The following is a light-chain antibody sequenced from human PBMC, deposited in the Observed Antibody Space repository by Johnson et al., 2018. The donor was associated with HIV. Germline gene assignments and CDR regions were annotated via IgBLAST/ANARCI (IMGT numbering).Light chain of an antibody. CDR2: DNN. CDR3: GTLDRRLRTGF. J-gene: IGLJ1*01. Sequence: QSVLTQPPSVSAAPGQKVTISCSGSSSNIGNNYVSWYQQVPGTAPKLLIYDNNKRPSGIPDRLSGSKSGPSATLGITGLPTGDEADYYCGTLDRRLRTGFFGTGTKFTVL. CDR1: SSNIGNNY. V-gene: IGLV1-51*01.